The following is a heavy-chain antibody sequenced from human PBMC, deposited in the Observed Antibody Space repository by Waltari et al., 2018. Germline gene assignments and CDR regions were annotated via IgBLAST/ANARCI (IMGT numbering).Heavy chain of an antibody. CDR2: IYSGGSST. J-gene: IGHJ1*01. CDR1: GFTFSSYA. V-gene: IGHV3-23*03. Sequence: EVQLLESGGGLVQPGGSLRLSCAASGFTFSSYAMSWVRQAPGKGLEWVSVIYSGGSSTYYADSVKGRFTISRDNSKNTLYLQMNSLRAEDTAVYYCAKDGDGSGVFQHWGQGTLVTVSS. CDR3: AKDGDGSGVFQH. D-gene: IGHD3-10*01.